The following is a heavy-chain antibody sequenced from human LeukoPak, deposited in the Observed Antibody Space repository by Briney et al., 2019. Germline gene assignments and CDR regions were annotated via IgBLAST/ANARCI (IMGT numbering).Heavy chain of an antibody. CDR2: MNPNSGNT. CDR3: ATVLVYSGWFDP. D-gene: IGHD1-14*01. J-gene: IGHJ5*02. CDR1: GYTFTSYD. Sequence: ASVKVSCKASGYTFTSYDINWVRQAPGQGLEWMGWMNPNSGNTGYAQKFQGRVTMTEDTSTDTAYMELSSLRSEDTAVYYCATVLVYSGWFDPWGQGTLVTVSS. V-gene: IGHV1-8*02.